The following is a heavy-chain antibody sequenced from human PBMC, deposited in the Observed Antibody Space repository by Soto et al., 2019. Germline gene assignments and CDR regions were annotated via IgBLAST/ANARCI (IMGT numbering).Heavy chain of an antibody. Sequence: LCLSCAASGFTFSSYAMSWVRQAPGKGLEWVSAISGSGGSTYYADSVKGRFTISRDNSKNTLYLQMNSLRAEDTAVYYCAKDRASDIVVVVAVTGELDYWGQGXLVTVYS. CDR2: ISGSGGST. CDR1: GFTFSSYA. CDR3: AKDRASDIVVVVAVTGELDY. D-gene: IGHD2-15*01. J-gene: IGHJ4*02. V-gene: IGHV3-23*01.